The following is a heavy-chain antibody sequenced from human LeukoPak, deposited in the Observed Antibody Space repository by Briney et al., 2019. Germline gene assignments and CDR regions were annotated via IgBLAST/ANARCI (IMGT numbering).Heavy chain of an antibody. V-gene: IGHV1-3*01. Sequence: ASVKVSCKPSGYTFTSYAMHWVRQDPGQSFEWMGWINVGKGDTRYSKPLQGRVTIARDTSASTVYMELSSLRSEDTALYDCARERYSDTSGPGYWGQGTLVTVSS. D-gene: IGHD3-22*01. CDR1: GYTFTSYA. CDR2: INVGKGDT. J-gene: IGHJ4*02. CDR3: ARERYSDTSGPGY.